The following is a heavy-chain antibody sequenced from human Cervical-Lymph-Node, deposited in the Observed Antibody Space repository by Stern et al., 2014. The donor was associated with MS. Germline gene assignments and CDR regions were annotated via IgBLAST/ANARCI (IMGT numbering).Heavy chain of an antibody. D-gene: IGHD4-17*01. CDR3: ARGRGDARPYYFDY. Sequence: MQLVESGAEVKKPGASVKVSCKASGYTFTLYYIHWVRQAPGQGLEWMGWINPNSGGTNYPQKSQGRVTMTRDTSISTAYMELNTLRSDDTAIYYCARGRGDARPYYFDYWGQGSLVTVSS. CDR2: INPNSGGT. J-gene: IGHJ4*02. CDR1: GYTFTLYY. V-gene: IGHV1-2*02.